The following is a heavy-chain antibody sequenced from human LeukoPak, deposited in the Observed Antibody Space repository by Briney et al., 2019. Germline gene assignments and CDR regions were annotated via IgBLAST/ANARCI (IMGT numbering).Heavy chain of an antibody. CDR2: INPNSGGT. J-gene: IGHJ6*02. V-gene: IGHV1-2*06. CDR3: ARSPRGSGWYRMGYYGMDV. Sequence: ASVTVSCTASGYTFTGYYMHWVRQAPGQGLEWMGRINPNSGGTNYAQKFQGRVTMTRDTSISTAYMELSRLRSDDTAVYYCARSPRGSGWYRMGYYGMDVWGQGTTVTVSS. CDR1: GYTFTGYY. D-gene: IGHD6-19*01.